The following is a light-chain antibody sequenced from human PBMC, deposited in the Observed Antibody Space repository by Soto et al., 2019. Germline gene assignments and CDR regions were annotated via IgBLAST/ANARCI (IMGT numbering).Light chain of an antibody. J-gene: IGKJ4*01. CDR1: QSVLYSSNNQNY. CDR3: QQYYSTLLT. V-gene: IGKV4-1*01. CDR2: WAS. Sequence: DIVMTQSPDSLAVSLGERATINCKSSQSVLYSSNNQNYLAWYQQKPGQPPKLLIYWASTRESGVPDRFSGSGSGTDFTLTSSSLQAEDVAVYYCQQYYSTLLTFGGGTKVEIK.